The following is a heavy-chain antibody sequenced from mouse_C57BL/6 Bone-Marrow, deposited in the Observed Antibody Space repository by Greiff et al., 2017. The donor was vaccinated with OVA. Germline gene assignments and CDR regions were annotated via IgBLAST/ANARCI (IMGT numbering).Heavy chain of an antibody. CDR1: GFTFSSYG. D-gene: IGHD1-1*01. V-gene: IGHV5-6*01. Sequence: EVQVVESGGDLVKPGGSLKLSCAASGFTFSSYGMSWVRQTPDKRLEWVATISSGGSYTYYPDSVKGRFTISRDNAKNTLYLQMSSLKSEDTAMYYCARHGVAGRYFDVWGTGTTVTVSS. J-gene: IGHJ1*03. CDR3: ARHGVAGRYFDV. CDR2: ISSGGSYT.